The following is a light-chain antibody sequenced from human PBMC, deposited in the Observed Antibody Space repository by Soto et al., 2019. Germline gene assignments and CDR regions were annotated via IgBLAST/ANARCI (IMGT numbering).Light chain of an antibody. CDR3: QSYDSSLSGFDVV. CDR1: SSNIGAGYD. CDR2: GNS. V-gene: IGLV1-40*01. Sequence: LTQPPSVSGAPGQRVTISCTGSSSNIGAGYDVHWYQQLPGTAPKLLIYGNSNRPSGVPDRFSGSKSGTSASLAITGLQAEDEADYYCQSYDSSLSGFDVVFGGGTKLTVL. J-gene: IGLJ2*01.